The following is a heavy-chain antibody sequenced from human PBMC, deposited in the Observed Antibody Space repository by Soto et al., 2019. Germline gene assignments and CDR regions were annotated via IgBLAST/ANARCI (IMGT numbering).Heavy chain of an antibody. CDR2: ISWNSGSI. Sequence: GGSLRLSCAASGFTFDDYAMHWVRQAPGKGLEWVSGISWNSGSIGYADSVKGRFTISRDNAKNSLYLQMNSLRAEDTALYYCAKGGGQWPVSWFDPWGQGTLVTVSS. CDR1: GFTFDDYA. V-gene: IGHV3-9*01. J-gene: IGHJ5*02. D-gene: IGHD6-19*01. CDR3: AKGGGQWPVSWFDP.